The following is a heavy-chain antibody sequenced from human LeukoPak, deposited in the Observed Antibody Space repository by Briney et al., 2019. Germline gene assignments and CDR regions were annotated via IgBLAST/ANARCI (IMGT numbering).Heavy chain of an antibody. CDR2: IYSGGST. CDR3: ASSSSSPLIDY. V-gene: IGHV3-53*01. CDR1: GFTLSNHW. D-gene: IGHD6-6*01. J-gene: IGHJ4*02. Sequence: PGGSLRLSCAASGFTLSNHWMHWVRQAPGKGLEWVSVIYSGGSTYYADSVKGRFTISRDNSKNTLYLQMNSLRAEDTAVYYCASSSSSPLIDYWGQGTLVTVSS.